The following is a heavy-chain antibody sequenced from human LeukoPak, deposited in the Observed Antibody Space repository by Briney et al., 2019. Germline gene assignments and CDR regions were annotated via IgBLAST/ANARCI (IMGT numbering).Heavy chain of an antibody. Sequence: PGGSLRLSCAGSGFAFSEYWMHWARQTPAKGLMWVSRINDGGTYTAYVDSVKGRFAVSRDNAENTLYLQMDSLTVEDTGLYYCVREIKIMGFRAFDYWGQGTPVTVSS. CDR3: VREIKIMGFRAFDY. J-gene: IGHJ4*02. CDR2: INDGGTYT. V-gene: IGHV3-74*01. D-gene: IGHD3-10*01. CDR1: GFAFSEYW.